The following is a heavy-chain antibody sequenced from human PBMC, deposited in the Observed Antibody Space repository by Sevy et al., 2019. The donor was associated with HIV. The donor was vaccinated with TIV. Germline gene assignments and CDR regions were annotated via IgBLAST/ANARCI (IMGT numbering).Heavy chain of an antibody. Sequence: ASVKVSCKASGYAFTSYGISWVRQAAGQGLEWMGWISAYNGNTNYAQKLQGRVTMTTDTSTSTAYMELRSLRSDDTAVYYCARAPGTARYYYYGMDVWGQGTTVTVSS. CDR1: GYAFTSYG. J-gene: IGHJ6*02. D-gene: IGHD6-6*01. V-gene: IGHV1-18*01. CDR2: ISAYNGNT. CDR3: ARAPGTARYYYYGMDV.